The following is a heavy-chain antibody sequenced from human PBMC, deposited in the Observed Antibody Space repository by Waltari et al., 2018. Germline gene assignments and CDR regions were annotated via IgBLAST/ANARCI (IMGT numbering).Heavy chain of an antibody. CDR3: ARVFGYYYYYMDV. D-gene: IGHD3-3*01. V-gene: IGHV4-34*02. CDR1: GGSLSGYH. CDR2: INDSGRP. Sequence: QVQLQQWGAGRLKPSETLSLTCGVSGGSLSGYHWTWIRQRPGKGLEWIGEINDSGRPPYYPSLESRVTVSIDTATNQFSLRVRSVTAADTAVYYCARVFGYYYYYMDVWGKGTTVTISS. J-gene: IGHJ6*03.